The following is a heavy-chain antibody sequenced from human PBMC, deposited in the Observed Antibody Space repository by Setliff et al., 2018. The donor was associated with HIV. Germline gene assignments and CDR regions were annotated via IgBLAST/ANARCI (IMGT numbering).Heavy chain of an antibody. J-gene: IGHJ4*02. CDR1: GGSITSGSDY. CDR2: IHVSGTT. Sequence: SETLSLTCTVSGGSITSGSDYWSWIRQPAGEGLEWIGHIHVSGTTNYNPSLKSRVTISIDTSKHQFSLKLTSVTAADTALYYCARDVMGYFGNYFDYWGQGALVTVSS. D-gene: IGHD1-1*01. CDR3: ARDVMGYFGNYFDY. V-gene: IGHV4-61*09.